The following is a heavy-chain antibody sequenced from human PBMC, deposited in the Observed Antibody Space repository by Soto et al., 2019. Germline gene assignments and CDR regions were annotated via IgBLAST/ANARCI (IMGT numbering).Heavy chain of an antibody. Sequence: QVQLVQSGAEVKKPGSSVKVSCKASGGTFSSYAISWVRQAPGQGLEWMGGIIPIFGTANYAQKFQGRVTITADESKSTAYMELSRLRSEDTAVYYCARPTRYYYDSSGQSAWFDPWGQGTLVTVSS. V-gene: IGHV1-69*12. D-gene: IGHD3-22*01. CDR1: GGTFSSYA. CDR3: ARPTRYYYDSSGQSAWFDP. CDR2: IIPIFGTA. J-gene: IGHJ5*02.